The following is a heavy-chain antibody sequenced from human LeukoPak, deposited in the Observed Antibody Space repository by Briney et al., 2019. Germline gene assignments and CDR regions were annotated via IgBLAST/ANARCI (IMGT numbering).Heavy chain of an antibody. D-gene: IGHD1-26*01. J-gene: IGHJ4*02. CDR3: ARVLLESPGGSYFSFNAVFFFDY. V-gene: IGHV1-69*01. CDR1: GGTFSSYA. CDR2: IIPIFGTA. Sequence: SVKVSCKASGGTFSSYAISWVRQAPGQGLEWMGGIIPIFGTANYARKFQGRVTITADESTSTAYMELSSLRSEDTAVYYCARVLLESPGGSYFSFNAVFFFDYWGQGTLVTVSS.